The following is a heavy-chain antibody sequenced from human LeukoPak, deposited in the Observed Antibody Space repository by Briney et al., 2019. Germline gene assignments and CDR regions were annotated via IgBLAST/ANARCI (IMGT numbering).Heavy chain of an antibody. J-gene: IGHJ3*02. Sequence: SETLSLTCTVSGGSINSGEYYWSWIRQPPGKGLEWIGYIYYIGNTYYNPSLKSRVTISVDTSNNQFSLRLSSVTAADTAVYYCARDAMVRGWLSAFDIWGQGTMVTVSS. CDR1: GGSINSGEYY. D-gene: IGHD3-10*01. CDR3: ARDAMVRGWLSAFDI. CDR2: IYYIGNT. V-gene: IGHV4-30-4*01.